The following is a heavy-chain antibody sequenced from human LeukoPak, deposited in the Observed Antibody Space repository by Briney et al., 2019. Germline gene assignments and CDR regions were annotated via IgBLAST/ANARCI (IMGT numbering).Heavy chain of an antibody. V-gene: IGHV1-2*02. CDR2: INPNSGGT. D-gene: IGHD6-19*01. CDR3: ARGGGWMSRVAFDI. J-gene: IGHJ3*02. CDR1: GDTFTGYY. Sequence: GASVKVTCKASGDTFTGYYMHWVRQAPGQGLEWMGWINPNSGGTNYAQKFQGRVTMTRDTSISTAYMELSRLRSDDTAVYYCARGGGWMSRVAFDIWGQGTMVTVSS.